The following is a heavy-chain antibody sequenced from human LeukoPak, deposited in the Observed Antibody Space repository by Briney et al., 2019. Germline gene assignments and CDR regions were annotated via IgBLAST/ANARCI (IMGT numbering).Heavy chain of an antibody. D-gene: IGHD3-22*01. V-gene: IGHV3-30*04. Sequence: GGSLTLSCTASGFTFSSYAMHCVRHAPGKGLEWVAVISYDGSNKYYADSVKGRFTISRDNSKNTLYLQMNSLRAEDTAVYYCARDGVTYYYDSSSLGGYYYYYMDVWGKGTTVTVSS. CDR1: GFTFSSYA. J-gene: IGHJ6*03. CDR2: ISYDGSNK. CDR3: ARDGVTYYYDSSSLGGYYYYYMDV.